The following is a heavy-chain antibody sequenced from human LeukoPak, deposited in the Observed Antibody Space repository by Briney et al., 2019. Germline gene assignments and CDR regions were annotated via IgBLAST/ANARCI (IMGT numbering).Heavy chain of an antibody. J-gene: IGHJ5*02. CDR1: GFTFSSYS. V-gene: IGHV3-21*01. CDR3: ARGWFGELFEWFDP. CDR2: ISSSSSYI. D-gene: IGHD3-10*01. Sequence: GGSLRLSCAASGFTFSSYSMNWVRQAPGKGLEWVSSISSSSSYIYYADSVKGRFTISRDNAKNSLYLQMNSLRAEDTAVYYCARGWFGELFEWFDPWDQGTLVTVSS.